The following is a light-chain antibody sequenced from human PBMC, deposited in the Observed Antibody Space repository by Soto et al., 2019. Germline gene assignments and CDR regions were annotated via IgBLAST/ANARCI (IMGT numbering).Light chain of an antibody. CDR1: SSDIGGYNS. V-gene: IGLV2-8*01. J-gene: IGLJ1*01. CDR3: SSYTDRTNLV. Sequence: SVLTHSPSASGSPGQSVTISSTGTSSDIGGYNSVSWYQQHPGKAPRVMIYDVTKPPSGVPDWLSGCKAGNTASLTLSALQADDEADYSCSSYTDRTNLVFGTRTTV. CDR2: DVT.